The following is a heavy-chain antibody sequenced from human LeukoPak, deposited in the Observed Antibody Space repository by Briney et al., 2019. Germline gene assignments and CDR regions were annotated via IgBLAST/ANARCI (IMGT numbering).Heavy chain of an antibody. V-gene: IGHV4-34*01. D-gene: IGHD4-17*01. J-gene: IGHJ4*02. CDR3: ARDGTTVTTPRFDY. Sequence: PSETLSLTCAVYGGSFSGYYWSWIRQPPGKGLEWIGEINHSGSTNYNPSLKSRVTISVDTSKNQFSLKLSSVTAADTAVYYCARDGTTVTTPRFDYWGQGTLVTVSS. CDR2: INHSGST. CDR1: GGSFSGYY.